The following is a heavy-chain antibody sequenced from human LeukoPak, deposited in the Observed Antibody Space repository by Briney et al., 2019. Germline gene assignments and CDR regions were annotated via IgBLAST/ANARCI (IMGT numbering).Heavy chain of an antibody. CDR3: ARDDSSSWTTFDY. J-gene: IGHJ4*02. CDR2: IIPIFGTA. Sequence: GASVKVSCKASGGTFSSYAISWVRQAPGQGLEWMGGIIPIFGTANYAQKFQGRVTITADESTSTAYMELSSLRSEDAAVYYCARDDSSSWTTFDYWGQGTLVTVSS. D-gene: IGHD6-13*01. V-gene: IGHV1-69*13. CDR1: GGTFSSYA.